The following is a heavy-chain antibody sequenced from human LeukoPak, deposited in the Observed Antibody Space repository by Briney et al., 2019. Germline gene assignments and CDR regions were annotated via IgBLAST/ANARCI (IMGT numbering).Heavy chain of an antibody. CDR3: ARAAGGAPFDY. CDR2: FNPNNGGT. V-gene: IGHV1-2*02. J-gene: IGHJ4*02. Sequence: ASVTVSCKASGYTFTGYYMHWVRQAPGQGLEWMGWFNPNNGGTDYAQKFQGRVTLTRDTSISTVYMELSSLRSDDTAVYYCARAAGGAPFDYWGQGTLVAVSS. D-gene: IGHD3-16*01. CDR1: GYTFTGYY.